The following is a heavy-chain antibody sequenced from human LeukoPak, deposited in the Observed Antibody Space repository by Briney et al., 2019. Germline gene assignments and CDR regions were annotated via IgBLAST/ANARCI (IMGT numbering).Heavy chain of an antibody. D-gene: IGHD2-2*01. CDR3: ARGGILDIVVVPAAGLGVPLDYFDY. J-gene: IGHJ4*02. CDR2: IYHSGST. Sequence: SETLSLTCAVSGYSISSGYYWGWSRQPPGKGLEWIGSIYHSGSTYYNPSLKSRVTISVDTSKNQFSLKLSSVTAADTAVYYCARGGILDIVVVPAAGLGVPLDYFDYWGQGTLVTVSS. V-gene: IGHV4-38-2*01. CDR1: GYSISSGYY.